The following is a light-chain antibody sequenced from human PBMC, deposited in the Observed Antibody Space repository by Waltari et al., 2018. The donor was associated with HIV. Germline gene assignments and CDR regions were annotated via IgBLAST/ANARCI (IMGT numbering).Light chain of an antibody. Sequence: QSVLTQPPSVSGAPGQRVTISCSNVGTPYDVNWSQQLPGAAPQLHIYANYNLPSGVPDRFSGSKSGTSASLSITGLQPEDEADYYCHSYDSSRGGVYVFGTGTKVTVL. CDR3: HSYDSSRGGVYV. V-gene: IGLV1-40*01. CDR2: ANY. J-gene: IGLJ1*01. CDR1: SNVGTPYD.